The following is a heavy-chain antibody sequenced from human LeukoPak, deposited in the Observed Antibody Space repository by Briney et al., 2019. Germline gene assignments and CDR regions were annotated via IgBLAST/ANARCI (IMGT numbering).Heavy chain of an antibody. CDR3: ARDGYYYDSSDYAPSDY. V-gene: IGHV1-18*01. D-gene: IGHD3-22*01. J-gene: IGHJ4*02. Sequence: GASVKVSCKASGYTFTSYGISWVRQAPGQGLEWMGWISAYNGNTNYAQKLQGRVTMTTDTSTSTAYMELRSLRSDDTAVYYCARDGYYYDSSDYAPSDYWGQGTLVTVSS. CDR1: GYTFTSYG. CDR2: ISAYNGNT.